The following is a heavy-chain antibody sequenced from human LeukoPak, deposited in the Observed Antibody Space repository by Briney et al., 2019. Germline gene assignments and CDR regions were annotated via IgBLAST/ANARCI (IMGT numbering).Heavy chain of an antibody. D-gene: IGHD5-12*01. CDR1: GYTFTSYG. J-gene: IGHJ5*02. CDR2: ISAYNGNT. CDR3: ARDRWLLYGGLGWFDP. V-gene: IGHV1-18*01. Sequence: ASVKVSCKASGYTFTSYGISWVRQAPGQGLEWMGWISAYNGNTNYAQKLQGRVTMTTDTSTSTAYMELRSLRSDDTAVYYCARDRWLLYGGLGWFDPWGQGTLVTVSS.